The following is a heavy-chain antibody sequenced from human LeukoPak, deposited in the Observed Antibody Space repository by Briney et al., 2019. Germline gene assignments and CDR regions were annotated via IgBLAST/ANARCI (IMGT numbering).Heavy chain of an antibody. Sequence: PGGSLRLSCAASGFTFSSYAMSWVRQAPGKGLEWVSGISGSDGGTYNADSVKGRFTISRDNSKNTLYLQMNSLRAEDAAVYYRAKGSLSYCSGRCYYFDYWGQGTLVTVSS. CDR3: AKGSLSYCSGRCYYFDY. J-gene: IGHJ4*02. D-gene: IGHD2-15*01. CDR1: GFTFSSYA. V-gene: IGHV3-23*01. CDR2: ISGSDGGT.